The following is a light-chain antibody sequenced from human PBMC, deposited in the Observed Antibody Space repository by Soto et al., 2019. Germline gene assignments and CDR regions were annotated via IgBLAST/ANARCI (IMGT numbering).Light chain of an antibody. Sequence: DIQMTQSPSSVSAFVGDRVTITCRASQGINTWLAWYQQKPGKAPKLLMYSASILHTGVSSRFTGGGSGTEFTLTINSLQPEDFATYYCQQSDTLPITFSGGTKVEI. V-gene: IGKV1-12*01. CDR1: QGINTW. J-gene: IGKJ4*01. CDR2: SAS. CDR3: QQSDTLPIT.